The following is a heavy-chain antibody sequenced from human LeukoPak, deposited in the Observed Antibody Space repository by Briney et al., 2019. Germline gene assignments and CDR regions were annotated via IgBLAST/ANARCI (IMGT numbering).Heavy chain of an antibody. Sequence: ASVKVSCKASGGTFSSYAINWVRQAPGQGLEWMGWINPNSGGTNYAQKLQGRVTMTTDTSTSTAYMELRSLRSDDTAVYYCAREVVAATLSWFDPWGQGTLVTVSS. CDR2: INPNSGGT. J-gene: IGHJ5*02. CDR3: AREVVAATLSWFDP. D-gene: IGHD2-15*01. CDR1: GGTFSSYA. V-gene: IGHV1-18*01.